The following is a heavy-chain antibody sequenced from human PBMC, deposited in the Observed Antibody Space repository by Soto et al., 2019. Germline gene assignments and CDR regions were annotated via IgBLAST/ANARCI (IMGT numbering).Heavy chain of an antibody. CDR1: GGSFSGYY. V-gene: IGHV4-34*01. J-gene: IGHJ5*02. D-gene: IGHD3-22*01. CDR2: INHSGST. CDR3: ARGTQLYYYDSSGYYWWFDP. Sequence: SETLSLTCAVYGGSFSGYYWSWIRQPPGKGLEWIGEINHSGSTNYNPSLKSRVTISVDTSKNQFSLKLSSVTAADTAVYYCARGTQLYYYDSSGYYWWFDPWGQGTLVTVS.